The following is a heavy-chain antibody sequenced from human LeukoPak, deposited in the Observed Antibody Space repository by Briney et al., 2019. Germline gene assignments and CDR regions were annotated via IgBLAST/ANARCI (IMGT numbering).Heavy chain of an antibody. D-gene: IGHD5-18*01. J-gene: IGHJ4*02. CDR1: GGSISSSNYY. CDR3: ARDSGYSYGSIDY. V-gene: IGHV4-39*07. Sequence: SETLSLTCIVSGGSISSSNYYWGWIRQSPGKGLEWIGSIYSRGSTYYNPSLKSRVIVSSDMSKNQFSLKLSSVTAADTAVYYCARDSGYSYGSIDYWGQGTLVTVSS. CDR2: IYSRGST.